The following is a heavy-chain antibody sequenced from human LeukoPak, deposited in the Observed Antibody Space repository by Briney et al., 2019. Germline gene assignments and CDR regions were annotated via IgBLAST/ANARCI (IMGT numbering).Heavy chain of an antibody. CDR3: ARVSAPPDYGDYVSENWFDP. D-gene: IGHD4-17*01. CDR2: ISAYNKR. J-gene: IGHJ5*02. V-gene: IGHV1-18*01. Sequence: WASVKVSCKASGYTFTSYGINWARQAPGQGLEWMGWISAYNKRNYAQKFQGRVTMTTDTSTSTAYMELRNLRSDDTAVYYCARVSAPPDYGDYVSENWFDPWGQGTLVTVSS. CDR1: GYTFTSYG.